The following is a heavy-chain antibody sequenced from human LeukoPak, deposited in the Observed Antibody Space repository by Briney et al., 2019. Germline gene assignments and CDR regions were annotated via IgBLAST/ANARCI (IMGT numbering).Heavy chain of an antibody. Sequence: PSETLSLTCTVSGGSISGTSFYWGWIRPPPGKGLEWVGSISYSGSTYYNPSLKSRVTISLDTSKNHFSLNLSSVTASDTALYYCARRPGDYSNFNWFGPWGQGTLVTVSS. V-gene: IGHV4-39*02. CDR3: ARRPGDYSNFNWFGP. D-gene: IGHD4-11*01. CDR2: ISYSGST. J-gene: IGHJ5*02. CDR1: GGSISGTSFY.